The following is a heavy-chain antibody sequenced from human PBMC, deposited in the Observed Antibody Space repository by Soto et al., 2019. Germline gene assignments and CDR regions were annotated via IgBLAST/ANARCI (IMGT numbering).Heavy chain of an antibody. J-gene: IGHJ5*02. CDR2: ISAYTDNP. D-gene: IGHD2-2*01. Sequence: QVPLVQSGGDVKKPGASVRVSCKASGYTFTNFGVTWVRQAPGQGLEWMGWISAYTDNPSYAQKFQGRVTMTIDTATSTAYMDLRSLTSDDTAVYYCARVIPAAEAWFDPWGQGTLVTVSS. CDR3: ARVIPAAEAWFDP. CDR1: GYTFTNFG. V-gene: IGHV1-18*01.